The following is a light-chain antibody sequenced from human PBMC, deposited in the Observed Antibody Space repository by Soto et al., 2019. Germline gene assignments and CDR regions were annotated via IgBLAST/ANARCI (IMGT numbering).Light chain of an antibody. CDR1: QSVSSSY. CDR2: GAS. CDR3: QQYGRT. Sequence: EIVLTQSPGTLSLSPGERATLSCRASQSVSSSYLAWYQQKPGQAPRLLIYGASSRATGIPDRFSGSRSGTDFNLNISTMENEDFAVDYCQQYGRTFGQGTKVDIK. V-gene: IGKV3-20*01. J-gene: IGKJ1*01.